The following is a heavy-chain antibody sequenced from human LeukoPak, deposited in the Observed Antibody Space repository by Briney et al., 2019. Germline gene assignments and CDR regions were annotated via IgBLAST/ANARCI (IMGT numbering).Heavy chain of an antibody. D-gene: IGHD3-22*01. CDR2: INPNSGGT. Sequence: ASVKVSCKASGYTFTGYYMHWVRQAPGQGLEWMGWINPNSGGTNYAQKFQGWVTMTRDTSISTAYMELSSLRSEDTAVYYCARRDYYDSSGYYSYWGQGTLVTVSS. V-gene: IGHV1-2*04. CDR3: ARRDYYDSSGYYSY. CDR1: GYTFTGYY. J-gene: IGHJ4*02.